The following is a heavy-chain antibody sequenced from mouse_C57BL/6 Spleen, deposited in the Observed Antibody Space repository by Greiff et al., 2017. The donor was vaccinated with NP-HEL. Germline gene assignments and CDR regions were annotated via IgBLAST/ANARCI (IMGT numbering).Heavy chain of an antibody. CDR2: IYPGDGDT. J-gene: IGHJ2*01. Sequence: QVQLKESGPELVKPGASVKISCKASGYAFSSSWMNWVKQRPGKGLEWIGRIYPGDGDTNYNGKFKGKATLTADKSSSPAYMQISSLTSEDSAVYFSLTTVDYWGQGTTLTVSS. V-gene: IGHV1-82*01. D-gene: IGHD1-1*01. CDR3: LTTVDY. CDR1: GYAFSSSW.